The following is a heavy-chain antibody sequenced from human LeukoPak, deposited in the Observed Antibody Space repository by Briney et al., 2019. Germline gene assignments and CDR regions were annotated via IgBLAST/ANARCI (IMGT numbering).Heavy chain of an antibody. CDR1: GDSVSSNSAA. CDR3: ARDGIQLWSGHFDY. Sequence: SQTLSLTCAISGDSVSSNSAAWNWIRQSPSRGLEWLGRTYYRSKWYNDYAVSVKSRITINPDTSKDQFSLQLNSVTPEDTAVYYCARDGIQLWSGHFDYWGQGTLVTVSS. D-gene: IGHD5-18*01. CDR2: TYYRSKWYN. J-gene: IGHJ4*02. V-gene: IGHV6-1*01.